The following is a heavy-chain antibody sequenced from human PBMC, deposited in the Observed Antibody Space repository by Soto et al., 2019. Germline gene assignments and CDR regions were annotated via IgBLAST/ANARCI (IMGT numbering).Heavy chain of an antibody. CDR1: GYSISSGYY. D-gene: IGHD2-15*01. CDR3: ASCSSLSDYYYGMDV. V-gene: IGHV4-38-2*01. J-gene: IGHJ6*02. Sequence: PSETLSLTCAVSGYSISSGYYWGWIRQPPGKGLEWIGSIYHSGRTYYNPSLKSRVTISVDTSKNQFSLKLSSVTAADTAVYYCASCSSLSDYYYGMDVWRQGTTVTVSS. CDR2: IYHSGRT.